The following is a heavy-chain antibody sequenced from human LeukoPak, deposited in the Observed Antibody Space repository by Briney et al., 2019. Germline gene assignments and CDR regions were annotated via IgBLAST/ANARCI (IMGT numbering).Heavy chain of an antibody. V-gene: IGHV4-38-2*01. CDR2: VYHSGST. J-gene: IGHJ3*02. CDR3: ARSYFSVGAFDI. D-gene: IGHD2-8*01. CDR1: GYSIRTGYY. Sequence: SETLSLTCDVSGYSIRTGYYWGWVRQPPGKDLEWIGSVYHSGSTYYNPSLQSRVNILVDTSKNQFSLSLTSVTAADMAVYYCARSYFSVGAFDIWGQGTMVTVSS.